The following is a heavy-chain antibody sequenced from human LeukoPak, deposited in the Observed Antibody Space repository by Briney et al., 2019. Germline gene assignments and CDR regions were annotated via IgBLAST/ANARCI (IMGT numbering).Heavy chain of an antibody. CDR3: ARPHHADLYDSSGYPGY. J-gene: IGHJ4*02. CDR2: ISYDGSNK. D-gene: IGHD3-22*01. V-gene: IGHV3-30-3*01. Sequence: GGSLRPSCAASGFTFSSYAMHWVRQAPGKGLEWVAVISYDGSNKYYADSVKGRFTISRDNSKNTLYLQMNSLRAEDTAVYYCARPHHADLYDSSGYPGYWGQGTLVTVSS. CDR1: GFTFSSYA.